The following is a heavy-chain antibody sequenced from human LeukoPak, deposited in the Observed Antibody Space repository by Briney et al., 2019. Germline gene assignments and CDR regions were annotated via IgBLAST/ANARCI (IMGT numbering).Heavy chain of an antibody. D-gene: IGHD3-3*01. V-gene: IGHV4-34*12. J-gene: IGHJ3*02. Sequence: PSETLSLTCAVYDGSFSGNQWSWIRQSPGKGLEWIGEIIHSGSTNYNPSLKSRVTISVDTSKNQVSLKVRSVTAADTAVYYCARIYEEGFWSGKWTFDIWGQGTMVTVSS. CDR2: IIHSGST. CDR3: ARIYEEGFWSGKWTFDI. CDR1: DGSFSGNQ.